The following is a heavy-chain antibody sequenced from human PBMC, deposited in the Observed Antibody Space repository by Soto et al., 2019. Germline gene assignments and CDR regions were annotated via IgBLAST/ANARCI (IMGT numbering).Heavy chain of an antibody. CDR3: AHRMYGDYVE. J-gene: IGHJ4*02. V-gene: IGHV2-5*01. CDR2: IYDNGDE. Sequence: QITLKESGPTLVEPTQTLTLTCTFSGFSLRTRGMGVGWIRQPPGKTLEWLALIYDNGDERYSPSLESRLTITKDTSKNQVVLTMTNMDPMDTATYFCAHRMYGDYVEWGQGTLVTVSS. CDR1: GFSLRTRGMG. D-gene: IGHD4-17*01.